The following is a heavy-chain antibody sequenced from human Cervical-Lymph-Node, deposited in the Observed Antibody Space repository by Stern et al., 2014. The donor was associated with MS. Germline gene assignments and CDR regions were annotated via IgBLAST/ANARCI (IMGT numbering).Heavy chain of an antibody. V-gene: IGHV1-24*01. D-gene: IGHD6-13*01. J-gene: IGHJ4*02. CDR1: GHTLIDLS. Sequence: QVQLVQSGAEVKKPGASVRVSCKVSGHTLIDLSIHWVRQAPGKGLEWMGGFDPEDGNIIYAQKFQGRVSMTEDTSVDTAYMELSSLTSADTAVYYCATEFRISASGTPEFWGQGTLVTVSS. CDR3: ATEFRISASGTPEF. CDR2: FDPEDGNI.